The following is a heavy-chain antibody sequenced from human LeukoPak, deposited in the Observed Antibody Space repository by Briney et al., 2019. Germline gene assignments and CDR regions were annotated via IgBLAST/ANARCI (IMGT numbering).Heavy chain of an antibody. Sequence: PGGSLRLSCAASGFTFSSYWMHWVRQAPGKGLVWVSRISSDGISTNYADSVKGRFAVSRDNAKNTLYLQMNSLRAEDTAVYYCARDLPRTSGPWGQGTLVTVSS. D-gene: IGHD3-10*01. CDR3: ARDLPRTSGP. V-gene: IGHV3-74*01. CDR2: ISSDGIST. J-gene: IGHJ5*02. CDR1: GFTFSSYW.